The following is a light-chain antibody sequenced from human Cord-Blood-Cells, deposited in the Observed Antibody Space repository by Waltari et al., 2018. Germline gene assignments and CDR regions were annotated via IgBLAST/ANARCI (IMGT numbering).Light chain of an antibody. J-gene: IGKJ4*01. CDR3: QQRSNWPPGLT. Sequence: EIVLTPSPAPLSLSPGERATLSCRASQSVRSYLAWYQQNPGQAPRLLIYDASNRATGIPARFSGSGSGTDFTLNISSLEPEDFAVYYCQQRSNWPPGLTFGGGTKVEIK. CDR1: QSVRSY. CDR2: DAS. V-gene: IGKV3-11*01.